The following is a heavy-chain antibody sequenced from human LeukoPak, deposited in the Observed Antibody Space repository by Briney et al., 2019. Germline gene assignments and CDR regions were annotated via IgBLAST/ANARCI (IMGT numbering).Heavy chain of an antibody. V-gene: IGHV1-2*02. CDR2: INPNSGGT. J-gene: IGHJ5*02. CDR1: GNTFTGYY. CDR3: ARVLRFLDPHRGFDP. D-gene: IGHD3/OR15-3a*01. Sequence: ASVKVSCKATGNTFTGYYMHLVRQAPGQGLEWMGWINPNSGGTNYAQKSQGRVTMTRDTSISTAYMELSRLRSDDTAVYYCARVLRFLDPHRGFDPWGQGTLVTVSS.